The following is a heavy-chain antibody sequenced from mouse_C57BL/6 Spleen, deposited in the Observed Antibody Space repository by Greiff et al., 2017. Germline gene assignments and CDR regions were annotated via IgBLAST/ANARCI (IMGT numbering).Heavy chain of an antibody. Sequence: QVQLKESGAELARPGASVKMSCKASGYTFTSYTMHWVKQRPGQGLEWIGYINPSSGYTKYNQKFKDKATLTADKSSSTAYMQLSSLTSEDSAVYYCARRENGFYYFDYWGQGTTLTVSS. J-gene: IGHJ2*01. CDR3: ARRENGFYYFDY. D-gene: IGHD2-2*01. CDR2: INPSSGYT. V-gene: IGHV1-4*01. CDR1: GYTFTSYT.